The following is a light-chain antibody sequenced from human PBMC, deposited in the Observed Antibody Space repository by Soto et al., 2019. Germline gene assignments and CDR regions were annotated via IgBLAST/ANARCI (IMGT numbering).Light chain of an antibody. Sequence: DIVMTHSPGARSVTPVHPASISFKSSQNLLHTDGKTYFYWYLQKPGQPPQLLIYKASTLKGGVPSRFSGSGSGTEFTLTISSLQPDDFATYYCQHYNSYSEEFGQGTKVDIK. V-gene: IGKV2D-29*01. J-gene: IGKJ1*01. CDR3: QHYNSYSEE. CDR2: KAS. CDR1: QNLLHTDGKTY.